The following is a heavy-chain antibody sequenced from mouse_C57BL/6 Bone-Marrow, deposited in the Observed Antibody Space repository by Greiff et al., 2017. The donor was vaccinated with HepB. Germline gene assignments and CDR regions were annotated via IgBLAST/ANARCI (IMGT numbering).Heavy chain of an antibody. CDR3: ARTTVAVFDY. Sequence: VQGVESGAELVKPGASVKMSCKASGYTFTSYWITWVKQRPGQGLEWIGDIYPGSGSTNYNEKFKSKATLTVDTSSSTAYMQLSSLTSEDSAVYYCARTTVAVFDYWGQGTTLTVSS. D-gene: IGHD1-1*01. V-gene: IGHV1-55*01. CDR2: IYPGSGST. J-gene: IGHJ2*01. CDR1: GYTFTSYW.